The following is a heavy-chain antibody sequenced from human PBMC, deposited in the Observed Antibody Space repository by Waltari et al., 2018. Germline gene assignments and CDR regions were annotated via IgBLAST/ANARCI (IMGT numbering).Heavy chain of an antibody. CDR1: GASFSDYY. J-gene: IGHJ5*02. Sequence: VQLQQWGAGLLGPSGTLSLTCAVYGASFSDYYWGWVRQPPGKGLEWIGQIRHPGSTNYNPSLKSRVTISIDTPRSQFSLRLSSVTAADTALYFCTRGGNYDFWSHRPFVDPWGQGTLVTVSS. CDR3: TRGGNYDFWSHRPFVDP. V-gene: IGHV4-34*01. D-gene: IGHD3-3*01. CDR2: IRHPGST.